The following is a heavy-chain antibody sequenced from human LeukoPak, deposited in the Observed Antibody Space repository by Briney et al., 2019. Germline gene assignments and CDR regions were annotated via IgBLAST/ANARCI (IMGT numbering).Heavy chain of an antibody. D-gene: IGHD3-3*01. CDR2: IKQDGSEM. J-gene: IGHJ3*02. V-gene: IGHV3-7*03. CDR3: AKTSWDYDFWSGYQDAFDI. CDR1: GFTFGSYW. Sequence: GGSLRLSCSASGFTFGSYWMSWVRQAPGKGLEWVANIKQDGSEMSYVDSVEGRFSVSRDNSKNTLYLQMNSLRAEDTAVYYCAKTSWDYDFWSGYQDAFDIWGQGTMVTVSS.